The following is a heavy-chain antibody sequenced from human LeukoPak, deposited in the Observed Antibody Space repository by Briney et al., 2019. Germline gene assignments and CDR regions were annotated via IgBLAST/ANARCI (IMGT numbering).Heavy chain of an antibody. CDR2: ISSSSSYI. J-gene: IGHJ4*02. V-gene: IGHV3-21*01. Sequence: GGSLRLSCAASGFPFSSYGMNWVRQAPGKGLEWVSSISSSSSYIYYADSVKGRFTISRDNAKNSLYLQMNSLRAEDTAVYYCVPASVGATVYWGQGTLVTVSS. CDR3: VPASVGATVY. CDR1: GFPFSSYG. D-gene: IGHD1-26*01.